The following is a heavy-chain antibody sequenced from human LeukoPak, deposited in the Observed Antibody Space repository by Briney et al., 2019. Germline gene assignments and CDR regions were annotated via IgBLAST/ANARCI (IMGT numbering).Heavy chain of an antibody. CDR2: ISSSSSYT. D-gene: IGHD3-22*01. CDR1: GFTFSSYG. J-gene: IGHJ3*02. CDR3: ARDYYYDSSGSDAFDI. V-gene: IGHV3-21*05. Sequence: GGSLRLSCAASGFTFSSYGMHWVRQAPGKGLEWVSYISSSSSYTNYADSVKGRFTISRDNAKNSLYLQMNSLRAEDTAVYYCARDYYYDSSGSDAFDIWGQGTMVTVSS.